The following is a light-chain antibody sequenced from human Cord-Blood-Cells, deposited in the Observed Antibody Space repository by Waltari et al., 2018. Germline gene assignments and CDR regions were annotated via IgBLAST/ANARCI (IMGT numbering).Light chain of an antibody. CDR1: SSDVGSYNL. V-gene: IGLV2-23*01. J-gene: IGLJ2*01. CDR2: EGS. Sequence: QSALTQPASVSGSPGQSITISCTGTSSDVGSYNLVSWYQQPPGKAPKLMIYEGSKRPSAVSNRFSGSKSGNTASLTIAGLQAEDEADYYCCSYAGSSTLVFGGGTKLTVL. CDR3: CSYAGSSTLV.